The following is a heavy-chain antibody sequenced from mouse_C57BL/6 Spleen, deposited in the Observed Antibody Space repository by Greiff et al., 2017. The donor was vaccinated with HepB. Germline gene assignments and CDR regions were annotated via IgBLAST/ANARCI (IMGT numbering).Heavy chain of an antibody. V-gene: IGHV1-76*01. CDR1: GYTFTDYY. CDR2: IYPGSGNT. J-gene: IGHJ4*01. CDR3: ARSDPGVAMDY. Sequence: QVQLQQSGAELVRPGASVKLSCKASGYTFTDYYINWVKQRPGQGLEWIARIYPGSGNTYYNEKFKGKATLTAEKSSSTAYMQLSSLTSEDSAVYFCARSDPGVAMDYWGQGTSVTVSS.